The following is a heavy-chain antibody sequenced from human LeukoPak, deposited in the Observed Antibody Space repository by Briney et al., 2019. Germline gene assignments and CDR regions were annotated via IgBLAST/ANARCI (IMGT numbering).Heavy chain of an antibody. CDR1: GFTFSNYA. CDR3: AKTPENDDGSAWYYFDY. D-gene: IGHD6-19*01. Sequence: QPGGSLILSCAASGFTFSNYAMSGVRQAPGKGLEWVSAIRGSGGGTYYADSVKGRFTISRDNSKNTLYLQMHSLRAEDTAVYYCAKTPENDDGSAWYYFDYWGQGTLVTVSS. J-gene: IGHJ4*02. V-gene: IGHV3-23*01. CDR2: IRGSGGGT.